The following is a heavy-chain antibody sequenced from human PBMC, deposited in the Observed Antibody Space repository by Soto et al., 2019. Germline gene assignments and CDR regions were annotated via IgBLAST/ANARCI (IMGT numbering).Heavy chain of an antibody. Sequence: PSETLSLTCTVSGGSISSSSYYWGWIRQPPGKGLEWIGSIYYSGSTYYNPSLKSRVTISVDTSKNQFSLKLSSVTAADTAVYYCARPNGIGDFDYWGQGTLVTVSS. J-gene: IGHJ4*02. CDR1: GGSISSSSYY. D-gene: IGHD1-26*01. CDR2: IYYSGST. V-gene: IGHV4-39*01. CDR3: ARPNGIGDFDY.